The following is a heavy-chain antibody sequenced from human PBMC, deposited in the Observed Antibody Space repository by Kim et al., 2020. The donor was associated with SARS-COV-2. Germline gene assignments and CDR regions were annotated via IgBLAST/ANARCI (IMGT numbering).Heavy chain of an antibody. CDR3: AREVNMGIAAAGTHEQGY. Sequence: ASVKVSCKASGYTFTSYAMNWVRQAPGQGLEWMGWINTNTGNPTYAQGFTGRFVFSLDTSVSTAYLQISSLKAEDTAVYYCAREVNMGIAAAGTHEQGYWGQGTLVTVSS. CDR2: INTNTGNP. J-gene: IGHJ4*02. D-gene: IGHD6-13*01. CDR1: GYTFTSYA. V-gene: IGHV7-4-1*02.